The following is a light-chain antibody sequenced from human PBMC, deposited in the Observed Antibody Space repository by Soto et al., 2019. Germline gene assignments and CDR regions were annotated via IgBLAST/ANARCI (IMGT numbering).Light chain of an antibody. V-gene: IGLV2-14*01. CDR2: EVI. J-gene: IGLJ3*02. CDR1: SSDVGGYKY. Sequence: QSVLTQPASVSGSPGQSITISCTGTSSDVGGYKYVSWYQQHPGEAPKLMIYEVINRPSGVSNRFSGSKSGNTASLTISGLHAEDEADYYCGSDTSSSTWVFGGGTKLTVL. CDR3: GSDTSSSTWV.